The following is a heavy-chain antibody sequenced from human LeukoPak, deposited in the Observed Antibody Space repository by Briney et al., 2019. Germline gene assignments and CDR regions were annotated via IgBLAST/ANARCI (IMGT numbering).Heavy chain of an antibody. D-gene: IGHD6-6*01. Sequence: PGGSLTLSCAASGLTFTSYSMNWVRQAPGKGLEWVSYISRRSRAIYYADSVRGRFTISRDNSKNTLYLQMNSLRAEDTAVYYCARDKYSSSSYYFDYWGQGTLVTVSS. J-gene: IGHJ4*02. CDR2: ISRRSRAI. CDR1: GLTFTSYS. V-gene: IGHV3-48*01. CDR3: ARDKYSSSSYYFDY.